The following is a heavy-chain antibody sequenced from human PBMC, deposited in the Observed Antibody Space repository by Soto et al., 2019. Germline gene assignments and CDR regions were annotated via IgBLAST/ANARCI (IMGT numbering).Heavy chain of an antibody. V-gene: IGHV4-59*01. CDR3: AREGGSSSRYNYYGMDV. Sequence: SETMPLTCTVAGGSISSYYWSCIRQPPGKGLEWIGYIYYSGSTNYNPSLKSRVTISVDTSKNQFSLKLSSVTAADTAVYYCAREGGSSSRYNYYGMDVWGQGTTVTVYS. D-gene: IGHD6-13*01. CDR1: GGSISSYY. J-gene: IGHJ6*02. CDR2: IYYSGST.